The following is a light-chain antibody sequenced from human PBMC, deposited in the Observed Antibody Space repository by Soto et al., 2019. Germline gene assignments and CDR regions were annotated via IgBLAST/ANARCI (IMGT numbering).Light chain of an antibody. J-gene: IGKJ4*01. V-gene: IGKV1-9*01. CDR2: SAS. CDR1: QPISNY. Sequence: DIQLTQSPSFLSASVGDRVTITCRASQPISNYLAWYQQRPGEAPKLLIYSASTLQSGVPSRFSGSGGGSWTEFSLTISALQPEDFATYYCLQLNRYPLTSGGGTKVDI. CDR3: LQLNRYPLT.